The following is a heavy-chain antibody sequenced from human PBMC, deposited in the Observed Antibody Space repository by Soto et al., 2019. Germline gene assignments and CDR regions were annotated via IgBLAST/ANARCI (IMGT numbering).Heavy chain of an antibody. Sequence: QVQLQESGPGLVKPSQTLSLTCTVSGGSISSGDYYWSWIRQPPGKGLEWIGYIYYSGRTYYNPSLKSRVTISVDTSKNQFSLKLSSVTAADTAVYYCARVVVPAALYYYGMDVWGQGTTVTVSS. J-gene: IGHJ6*02. CDR2: IYYSGRT. CDR3: ARVVVPAALYYYGMDV. V-gene: IGHV4-30-4*01. D-gene: IGHD2-2*01. CDR1: GGSISSGDYY.